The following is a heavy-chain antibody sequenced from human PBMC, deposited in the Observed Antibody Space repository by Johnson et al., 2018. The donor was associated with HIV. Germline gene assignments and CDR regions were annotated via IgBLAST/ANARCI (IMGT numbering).Heavy chain of an antibody. J-gene: IGHJ3*02. V-gene: IGHV3-30*09. D-gene: IGHD5-18*01. CDR1: GFTFSSYA. CDR3: AKDTAMLRSSAAFDI. Sequence: VQLVESGGGVVQPGRSLRLSCAASGFTFSSYAMHWVRQAPGKGLEWVAVISYDGSSEYYADSVKGRFAVSRDNSRNTLYLQMNSLRPDAAAVYYCAKDTAMLRSSAAFDIWGQGTMVTVSS. CDR2: ISYDGSSE.